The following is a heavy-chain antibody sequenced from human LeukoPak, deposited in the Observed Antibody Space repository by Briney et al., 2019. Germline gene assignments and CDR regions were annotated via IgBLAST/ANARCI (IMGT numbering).Heavy chain of an antibody. J-gene: IGHJ4*02. V-gene: IGHV3-21*04. CDR1: GFTYSRYT. CDR2: ISCSSSHI. D-gene: IGHD3-3*01. CDR3: AKEILVRITIFGVARLRYYFYY. Sequence: PRGSLRLSCLASGFTYSRYTMNWVRPAPGRGLEWVASISCSSSHIYYTDSVKGRFTISRDNAYTPQNLQVNSLRAEDTALYHCAKEILVRITIFGVARLRYYFYYWGQGTLVTVSS.